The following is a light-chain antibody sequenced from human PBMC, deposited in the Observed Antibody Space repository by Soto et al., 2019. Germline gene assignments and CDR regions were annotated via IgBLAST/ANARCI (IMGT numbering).Light chain of an antibody. J-gene: IGKJ5*01. Sequence: EIVLTQSPATLSLSPGERATLSCRASQSVSSYLAWYQQKPGQAPRLLIYDASNRATGIPARFSGSGSGTDFTLTISSLEPEDFAVYYCQQCGSSPTFGQGTRLEIK. CDR2: DAS. V-gene: IGKV3-11*01. CDR3: QQCGSSPT. CDR1: QSVSSY.